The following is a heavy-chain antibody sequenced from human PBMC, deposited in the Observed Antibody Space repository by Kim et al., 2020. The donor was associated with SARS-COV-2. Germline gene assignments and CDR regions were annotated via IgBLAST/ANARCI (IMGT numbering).Heavy chain of an antibody. CDR3: ARWGGSGSYRSGFDY. V-gene: IGHV4-34*01. D-gene: IGHD3-10*01. Sequence: SETLSLTCAVYGGSFSGYYWSWIRQPPGKGLEWIGEINHSGSTNYNPSLKSRVTISVDTSKNQFSLKLSSVTAADTAVYYCARWGGSGSYRSGFDYWGQGTLVTVSS. CDR1: GGSFSGYY. CDR2: INHSGST. J-gene: IGHJ4*02.